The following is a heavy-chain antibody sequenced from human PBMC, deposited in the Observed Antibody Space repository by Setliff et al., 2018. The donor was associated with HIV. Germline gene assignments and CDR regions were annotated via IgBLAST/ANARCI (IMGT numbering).Heavy chain of an antibody. Sequence: PGGSLRLSCAASGFTFSNAWMSWVRQAPGKGLEWVGRIKSKTDGGTTDYAAPVKGRFAISREDSKNTLYLQMNSLKTEDTAVYYCTTTWGNFWSGYYYYGMDVWGQGTTVTVSS. J-gene: IGHJ6*02. CDR2: IKSKTDGGTT. CDR3: TTTWGNFWSGYYYYGMDV. CDR1: GFTFSNAW. D-gene: IGHD3-3*01. V-gene: IGHV3-15*01.